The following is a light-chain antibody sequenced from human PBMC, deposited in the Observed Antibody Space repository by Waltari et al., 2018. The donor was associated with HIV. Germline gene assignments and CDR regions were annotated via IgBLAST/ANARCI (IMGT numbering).Light chain of an antibody. Sequence: EIVLTQSPATLSLSPGERATLACRASQSVSSYLAWYQQKPGQAPRLLIYAASSRATGIPARFSGSGSGTDFTLTISSLEPEDFAVYYCQQRSNWPPALTFGGGTKVEIK. J-gene: IGKJ4*01. V-gene: IGKV3-11*01. CDR2: AAS. CDR3: QQRSNWPPALT. CDR1: QSVSSY.